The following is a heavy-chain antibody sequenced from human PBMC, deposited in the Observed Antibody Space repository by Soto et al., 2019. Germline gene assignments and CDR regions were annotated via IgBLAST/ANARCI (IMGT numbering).Heavy chain of an antibody. Sequence: QEELQESGPGLVKPSQTLSLTCSVSGVYITSGDYYWSWIRQPPGKGLEWIGYIHNSGSTYYSPCIKSRVTILVDTSKNKFYLELSSVTAADTAVYYCARAESITIFGVVLAYFDYWGRGTLVTVSS. D-gene: IGHD3-3*01. CDR1: GVYITSGDYY. V-gene: IGHV4-30-4*01. J-gene: IGHJ4*02. CDR3: ARAESITIFGVVLAYFDY. CDR2: IHNSGST.